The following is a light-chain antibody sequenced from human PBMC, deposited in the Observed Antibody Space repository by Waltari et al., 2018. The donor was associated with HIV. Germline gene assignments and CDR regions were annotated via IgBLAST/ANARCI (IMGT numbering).Light chain of an antibody. CDR1: DSNVGSHY. V-gene: IGLV1-47*01. CDR2: KNN. J-gene: IGLJ2*01. Sequence: QAVLTQPPSASASSGQKITISCSGGDSNVGSHYVSWYHQFPGGAPKLLLYKNNPRASGVPDRFSGSKSGTAASLTISGLRSEDEGIYFCGVWDDNLRGVFGGGTRLTV. CDR3: GVWDDNLRGV.